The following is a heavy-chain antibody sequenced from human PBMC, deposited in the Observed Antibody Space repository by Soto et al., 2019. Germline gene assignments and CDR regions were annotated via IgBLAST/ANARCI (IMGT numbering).Heavy chain of an antibody. CDR1: GFTVSSNY. J-gene: IGHJ4*02. CDR3: ARARPGVFDY. V-gene: IGHV3-66*01. D-gene: IGHD3-10*01. CDR2: IYSGGST. Sequence: EVQLVESGGGLVQPGGSLRRSCAASGFTVSSNYMSWVRQAPGKGLEWVSVIYSGGSTYYADSVKGRFTISRDNSKNTLYLQMNSLRAEDTAVYYWARARPGVFDYWGQGTLVTVSS.